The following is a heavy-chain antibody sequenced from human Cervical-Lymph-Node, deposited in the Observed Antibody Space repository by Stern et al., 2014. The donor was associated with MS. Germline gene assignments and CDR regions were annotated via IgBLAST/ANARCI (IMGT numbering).Heavy chain of an antibody. V-gene: IGHV1-69*01. J-gene: IGHJ6*02. CDR2: IIPIFGTA. D-gene: IGHD1-26*01. CDR3: ARGELKEGLVRGMDV. CDR1: GGTFSIYA. Sequence: QVHLGESGAEVKKPGSSVKVSCKASGGTFSIYAISWVLQAPGQGLEWMGGIIPIFGTANYAQKFQGRVTITADESTSTAYMELSSLRSEDTAVYYCARGELKEGLVRGMDVWGQGTTVTVSS.